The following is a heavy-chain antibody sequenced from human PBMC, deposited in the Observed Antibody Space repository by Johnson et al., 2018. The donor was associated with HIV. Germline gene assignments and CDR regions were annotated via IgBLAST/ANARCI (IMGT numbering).Heavy chain of an antibody. CDR2: IRSKTDGGTA. J-gene: IGHJ3*01. Sequence: VQLVESGGGLLKAGGSLRLSCRTSGFTFNNAWMNWVRQAPGKGLEWVGRIRSKTDGGTADYVAPVKGRFTVSRDDSNNTLYLQMNSLNIEDTAVYYCATDLNWNLGAFDVWGQGTMVTVSS. V-gene: IGHV3-15*01. D-gene: IGHD1-1*01. CDR1: GFTFNNAW. CDR3: ATDLNWNLGAFDV.